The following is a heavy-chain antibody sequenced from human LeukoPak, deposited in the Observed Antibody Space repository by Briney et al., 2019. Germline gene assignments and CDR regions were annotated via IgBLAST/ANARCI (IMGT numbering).Heavy chain of an antibody. CDR2: IYTTGST. V-gene: IGHV4-4*07. D-gene: IGHD3-22*01. CDR1: GDSMNNYY. CDR3: ARDGFYDSSGYYYNWVFDY. J-gene: IGHJ4*02. Sequence: KTSETLSLTCTVSGDSMNNYYWSWIRQPAGKGLEWIGRIYTTGSTYYNHFLKSRVTMAVDTSKNQFSLRLSSVTAADTAVYYCARDGFYDSSGYYYNWVFDYWGQGTLVTVSS.